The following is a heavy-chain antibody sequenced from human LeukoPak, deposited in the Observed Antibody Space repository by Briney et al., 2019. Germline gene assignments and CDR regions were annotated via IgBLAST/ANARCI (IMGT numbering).Heavy chain of an antibody. Sequence: SETLSLTCTVSGGSISSYYWSWIRQPPGKELEWIGYIYYSGSTNYNPSLKSRVTISVDTSKNQFSLKLSSVTAADTAVYYCARHGLSSDFWSGYWFDPWGQGTLVTVSS. CDR1: GGSISSYY. CDR3: ARHGLSSDFWSGYWFDP. J-gene: IGHJ5*02. D-gene: IGHD3-3*01. CDR2: IYYSGST. V-gene: IGHV4-59*08.